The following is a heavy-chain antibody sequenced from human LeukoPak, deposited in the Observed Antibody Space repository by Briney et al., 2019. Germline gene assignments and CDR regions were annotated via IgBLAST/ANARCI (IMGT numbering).Heavy chain of an antibody. CDR2: INHSGSS. V-gene: IGHV4-34*01. CDR3: AILAFDY. Sequence: SETLSLTCAVYGGSFSGFYWSWIRQSPGKGLEWIGEINHSGSSNYNPSLKSRVTISIDTSKNQFSLRLNSVTAADTAVYYCAILAFDYWGQGTLVTVSS. J-gene: IGHJ4*02. D-gene: IGHD5-12*01. CDR1: GGSFSGFY.